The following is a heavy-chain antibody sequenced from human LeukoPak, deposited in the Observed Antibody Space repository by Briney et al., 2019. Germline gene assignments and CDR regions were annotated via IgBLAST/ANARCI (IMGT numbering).Heavy chain of an antibody. D-gene: IGHD3-10*01. J-gene: IGHJ4*02. CDR3: AGSFYGSGKGAIDY. CDR1: GGSIGSSSYY. CDR2: IYYSGST. Sequence: SGTLPLTCTVSGGSIGSSSYYWGWIRQPPGKGLEWIGSIYYSGSTYYNPSLKSRVTISVDTSKNQFSLKLSSVTAADTAVYYCAGSFYGSGKGAIDYWGQGTLVTVSS. V-gene: IGHV4-39*01.